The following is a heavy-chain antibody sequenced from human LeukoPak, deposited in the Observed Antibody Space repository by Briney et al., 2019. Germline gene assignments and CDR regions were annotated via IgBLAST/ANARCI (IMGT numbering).Heavy chain of an antibody. CDR3: AKVRRLLGYYFDY. J-gene: IGHJ4*02. D-gene: IGHD3-22*01. Sequence: GGSLRLSCAASGFTFSSYGMHWVRQAPGKGLEWVSAISGSGGSTYYADSVKGRFTISRDNSKNTLYLQMNSLRAEDTAVYYCAKVRRLLGYYFDYWGQGTLVTVSS. V-gene: IGHV3-23*01. CDR1: GFTFSSYG. CDR2: ISGSGGST.